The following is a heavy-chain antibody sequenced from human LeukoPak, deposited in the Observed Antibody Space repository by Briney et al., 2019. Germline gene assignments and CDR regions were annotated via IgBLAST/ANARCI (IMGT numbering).Heavy chain of an antibody. CDR3: AKVAVVMWYFDL. J-gene: IGHJ2*01. V-gene: IGHV3-15*01. CDR2: VKSKSDGGTI. Sequence: PGGSLRLSCTASGFTFIKGWMSWVRQAPGKGLEWVGRVKSKSDGGTIDYGAPVKGRFTISRDNSKNTLYLQMNSLRAEDTAVYYCAKVAVVMWYFDLWGRGTLVTVSS. D-gene: IGHD3-22*01. CDR1: GFTFIKGW.